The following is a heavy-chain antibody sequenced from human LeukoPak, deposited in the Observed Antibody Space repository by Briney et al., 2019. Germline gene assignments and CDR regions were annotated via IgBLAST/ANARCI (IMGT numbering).Heavy chain of an antibody. CDR1: QFTFTSYA. J-gene: IGHJ4*02. D-gene: IGHD3/OR15-3a*01. CDR3: AKVATWTYFDS. V-gene: IGHV3-23*01. Sequence: GGSLRLSCAASQFTFTSYAMSWVRQAPGRGLEWVSSIGDSGAPTYYADSVKGRFTISRDNSQNTLYLQMNSLRADDTAVYYCAKVATWTYFDSWGQGTLVTVSS. CDR2: IGDSGAPT.